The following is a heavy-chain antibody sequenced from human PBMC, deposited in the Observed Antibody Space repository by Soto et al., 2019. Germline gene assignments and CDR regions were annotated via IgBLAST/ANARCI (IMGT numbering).Heavy chain of an antibody. CDR2: ISGSGGST. CDR1: GCTFSSYC. J-gene: IGHJ6*02. CDR3: AKARSFRGAYYSDSSGFPSGMDV. V-gene: IGHV3-23*01. D-gene: IGHD3-22*01. Sequence: GGSLRLSCTAAGCTFSSYCRSWVRPEPGKGLEWVSAISGSGGSTYYADSVKGRFTISRDNSKNTLYLQMNSLRAEDTAVYYCAKARSFRGAYYSDSSGFPSGMDVWGQGTTVTVSS.